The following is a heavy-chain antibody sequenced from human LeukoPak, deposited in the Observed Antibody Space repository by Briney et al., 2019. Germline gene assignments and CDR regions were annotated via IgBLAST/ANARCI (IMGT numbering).Heavy chain of an antibody. Sequence: SETLSLTCSVSGGSISDYYWSWLRQPPGKGLEWIGYIYRGGTINYNPSVKSRVTMSLATSKNQISLLLNSVTAADTAIYYCARHWLEAAKTYSYWFDPWGQGTLVTVSS. CDR3: ARHWLEAAKTYSYWFDP. J-gene: IGHJ5*02. V-gene: IGHV4-4*09. D-gene: IGHD6-13*01. CDR1: GGSISDYY. CDR2: IYRGGTI.